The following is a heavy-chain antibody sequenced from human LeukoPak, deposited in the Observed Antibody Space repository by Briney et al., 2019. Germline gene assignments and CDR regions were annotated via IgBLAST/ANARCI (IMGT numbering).Heavy chain of an antibody. CDR1: GYTFTSYY. D-gene: IGHD2-15*01. Sequence: ASVTVSCRASGYTFTSYYMHWVRQAPGQGLEWMGIINPSGGSTSYAQKFQGRVTMTRDTSTSTVYMELSSLRSEDTAVYYCARADCSGGSCYDYWGQGTLVTVSS. V-gene: IGHV1-46*01. J-gene: IGHJ4*02. CDR2: INPSGGST. CDR3: ARADCSGGSCYDY.